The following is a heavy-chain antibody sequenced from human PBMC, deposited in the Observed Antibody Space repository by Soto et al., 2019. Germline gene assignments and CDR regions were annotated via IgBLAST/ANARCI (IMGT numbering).Heavy chain of an antibody. CDR1: GFSLSTSGVG. D-gene: IGHD3-3*01. CDR2: IYWNDDK. CDR3: AHGLLSHSDSKKYYDFWSGYYTGFDY. V-gene: IGHV2-5*01. J-gene: IGHJ4*02. Sequence: SGPTLVNPTQTLTLTCTFSGFSLSTSGVGVGWIRQPPGKALEWLALIYWNDDKRYSPSLKSRLTITKHTSKNQVVLTMTNMDPVDTATYYCAHGLLSHSDSKKYYDFWSGYYTGFDYWGQGTLVTVSS.